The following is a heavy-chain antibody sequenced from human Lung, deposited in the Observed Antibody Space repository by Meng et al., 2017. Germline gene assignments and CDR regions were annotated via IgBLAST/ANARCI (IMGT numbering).Heavy chain of an antibody. D-gene: IGHD3-10*01. V-gene: IGHV3-7*01. CDR2: MNQDGGEQ. CDR1: GFSFGENW. J-gene: IGHJ4*02. Sequence: GESLKISCAASGFSFGENWMSWVRQAPGKGLECVANMNQDGGEQYYVDSVKGRFTISRDNARNSMYLQMSSLSAEDTARYYCATSMGRGGNDYWGQGTLVTVSS. CDR3: ATSMGRGGNDY.